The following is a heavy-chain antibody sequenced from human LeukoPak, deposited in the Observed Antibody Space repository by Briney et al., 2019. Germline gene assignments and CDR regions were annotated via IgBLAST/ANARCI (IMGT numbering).Heavy chain of an antibody. V-gene: IGHV3-11*01. Sequence: PGGSLRLSCGASGFTFSDYYMSWIRQAPGKGLEWVSYFSSSGSTIYYADSVKGRFTISRDNAKNSLYLQMNSLRAEDTAVYYCARGPTTVTSPHFDYWGQGTLVTVSS. J-gene: IGHJ4*02. CDR3: ARGPTTVTSPHFDY. CDR2: FSSSGSTI. CDR1: GFTFSDYY. D-gene: IGHD4-17*01.